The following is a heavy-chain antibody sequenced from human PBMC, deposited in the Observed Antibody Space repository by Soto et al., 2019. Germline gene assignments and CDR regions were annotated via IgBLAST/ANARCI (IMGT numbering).Heavy chain of an antibody. CDR2: IYYSGST. CDR3: ARGPAQQLVPWFDP. V-gene: IGHV4-59*01. J-gene: IGHJ5*02. CDR1: FGSISGYY. D-gene: IGHD6-13*01. Sequence: DSLALTCTVSFGSISGYYCSWIRQPPGKGLEWIGYIYYSGSTNYNPSLKSRVTISVDTSKNQFSLKLSSVTAADTAVYYCARGPAQQLVPWFDPWGQGTLVTVSS.